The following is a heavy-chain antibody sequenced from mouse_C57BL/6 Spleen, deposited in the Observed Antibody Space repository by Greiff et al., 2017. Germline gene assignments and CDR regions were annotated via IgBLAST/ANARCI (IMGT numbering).Heavy chain of an antibody. V-gene: IGHV1-53*01. J-gene: IGHJ1*03. Sequence: VQLQQPGTELVKPGASVKLSCEASGYTFTSYWMHWVKQRPGQGLEWIGNINPSNGGTNYNEKFKSKATLTVDKSSSTAYMQLSSLSSEDSAVYYCERNYGYDRDWYFDVWGTGTTVTVSS. CDR2: INPSNGGT. CDR3: ERNYGYDRDWYFDV. CDR1: GYTFTSYW. D-gene: IGHD2-2*01.